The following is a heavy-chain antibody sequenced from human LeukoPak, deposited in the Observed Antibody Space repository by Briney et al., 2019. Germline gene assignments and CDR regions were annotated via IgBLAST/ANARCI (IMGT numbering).Heavy chain of an antibody. CDR2: IGTAGDT. J-gene: IGHJ4*02. V-gene: IGHV3-13*01. D-gene: IGHD6-13*01. Sequence: GGSLRLSCAASGFTFSSYDMHWVRQATGKGLEWVSAIGTAGDTYYPGSVKGRFTISRENAKNSLYLQMNSLRAGDTAVYYCARGPRLAAAGTYFDYWGQGTLVTVSS. CDR3: ARGPRLAAAGTYFDY. CDR1: GFTFSSYD.